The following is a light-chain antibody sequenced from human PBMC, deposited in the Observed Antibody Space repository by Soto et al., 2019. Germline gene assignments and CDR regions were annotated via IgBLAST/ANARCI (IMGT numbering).Light chain of an antibody. CDR3: QQYNNWPPT. J-gene: IGKJ1*01. CDR1: QSVSSN. Sequence: EIVLTQSPGTLSLSPGERATLSCRASQSVSSNYLAWYQQKPGQAPRLLIYGASNRATGIPGRFSGSGSGTEFTLTISSLQSEDFAAYYCQQYNNWPPTFGQGTKVDIK. V-gene: IGKV3D-15*01. CDR2: GAS.